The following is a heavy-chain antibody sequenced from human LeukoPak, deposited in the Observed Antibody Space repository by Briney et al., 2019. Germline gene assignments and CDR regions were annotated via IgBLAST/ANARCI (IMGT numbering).Heavy chain of an antibody. D-gene: IGHD6-19*01. Sequence: GGSLRLSCATSGLTFRTTWMHWVRQAPGKGLMWVSRMNGEGTTIDYADSVKGRFTISRDNSKNTLYLQMNSLRAEDTAIYYCAKKYGVTVYGSGLNYFDYWGQGTLVTVSS. CDR3: AKKYGVTVYGSGLNYFDY. CDR1: GLTFRTTW. CDR2: MNGEGTTI. J-gene: IGHJ4*02. V-gene: IGHV3-74*01.